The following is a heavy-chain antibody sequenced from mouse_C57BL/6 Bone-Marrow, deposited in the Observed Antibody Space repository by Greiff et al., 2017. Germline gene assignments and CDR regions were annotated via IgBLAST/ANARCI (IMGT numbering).Heavy chain of an antibody. CDR1: GYSITSGYY. V-gene: IGHV3-6*01. D-gene: IGHD2-4*01. J-gene: IGHJ4*01. Sequence: EVQLQESGPGLVKPSQSLSLTCSVTGYSITSGYYWNWIRQFPGNKLEWMGYISYDGSNNYNPSLKTRISITRDKSKNQFFLKLNSVTTEDTATYYCAGGGIYYDYDEDYYYAMDYWGQGTSVTVSS. CDR3: AGGGIYYDYDEDYYYAMDY. CDR2: ISYDGSN.